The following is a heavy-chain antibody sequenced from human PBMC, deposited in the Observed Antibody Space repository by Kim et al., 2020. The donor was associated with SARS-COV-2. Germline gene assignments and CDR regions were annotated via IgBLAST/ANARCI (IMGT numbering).Heavy chain of an antibody. CDR3: ARDRGGPVASETYYYDSSGYHAFDI. D-gene: IGHD3-22*01. Sequence: ASVKVSCKASGYTFTGYYMHWVRQAPGQGLEWMGWINPNSGGTNYAQKFQGWVTMTRDTSISTAYMELSRLRSDDTAVYYCARDRGGPVASETYYYDSSGYHAFDIWGQGTMVTVSS. CDR2: INPNSGGT. CDR1: GYTFTGYY. V-gene: IGHV1-2*04. J-gene: IGHJ3*02.